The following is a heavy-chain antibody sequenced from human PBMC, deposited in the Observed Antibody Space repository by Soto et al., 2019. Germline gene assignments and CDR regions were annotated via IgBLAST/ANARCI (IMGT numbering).Heavy chain of an antibody. V-gene: IGHV3-53*02. CDR1: GFTVSSSY. J-gene: IGHJ5*02. CDR2: IYSGGST. Sequence: EVQLVETGGGLIQPGGSLRLSCAASGFTVSSSYMSWVRQAPGKGLEWVSVIYSGGSTYYADSVRGRFTISRDTSNNTLSLQMDSLRTEDTAVYYCARGGDGYNYMNIDPRRQGTLVTVS. CDR3: ARGGDGYNYMNIDP. D-gene: IGHD1-1*01.